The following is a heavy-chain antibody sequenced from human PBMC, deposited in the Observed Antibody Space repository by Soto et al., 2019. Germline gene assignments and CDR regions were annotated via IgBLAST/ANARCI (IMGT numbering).Heavy chain of an antibody. CDR1: GGTCNSYT. Sequence: QVQLVQCGAEVKKPGSSVKVSCKASGGTCNSYTISWVRQAPGQGLEWMGRIIPILGIANYAQKFQGRVTITADKSTSTAYMELSSLRSEDTAVYYCARDYSFDPWGQGTLVTVSS. D-gene: IGHD2-15*01. J-gene: IGHJ5*02. V-gene: IGHV1-69*08. CDR2: IIPILGIA. CDR3: ARDYSFDP.